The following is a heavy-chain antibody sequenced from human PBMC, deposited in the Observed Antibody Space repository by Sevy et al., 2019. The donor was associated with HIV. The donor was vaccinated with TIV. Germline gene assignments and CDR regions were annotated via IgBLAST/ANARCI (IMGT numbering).Heavy chain of an antibody. V-gene: IGHV3-23*01. CDR1: RFTFSTYT. CDR3: VRDAQTWRCPWYGTSGADR. Sequence: GGSLRLSCTASRFTFSTYTLTWVRQAPGKGLEWVSSITPDDTHYADSVRGRFSVSRDNSKNTQYLQMDSLKVDDTAVYYCVRDAQTWRCPWYGTSGADRWGQWTLVTVSS. D-gene: IGHD1-1*01. CDR2: ITPDDT. J-gene: IGHJ5*02.